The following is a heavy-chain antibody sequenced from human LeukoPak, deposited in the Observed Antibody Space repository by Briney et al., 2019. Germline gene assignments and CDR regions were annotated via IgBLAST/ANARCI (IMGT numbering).Heavy chain of an antibody. CDR1: GGSFSGYY. D-gene: IGHD2-15*01. J-gene: IGHJ3*02. Sequence: PSETLSLTCAVYGGSFSGYYWSWIRQPPGKGLEWIGEINHSGSTNYNPSLKSRVTISVDTSKNQFSLKLSSVTAADTAVYYCAREGYCSGGSCYSAFDIWGQGTMVTVSS. V-gene: IGHV4-34*01. CDR3: AREGYCSGGSCYSAFDI. CDR2: INHSGST.